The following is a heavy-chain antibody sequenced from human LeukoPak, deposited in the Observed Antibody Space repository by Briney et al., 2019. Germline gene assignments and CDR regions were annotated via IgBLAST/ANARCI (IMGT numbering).Heavy chain of an antibody. CDR3: AKHAGTTRQTKDY. V-gene: IGHV3-23*01. CDR1: GVIFNNYA. CDR2: ISASGGST. D-gene: IGHD1-1*01. J-gene: IGHJ4*02. Sequence: GGSLRLSCAVSGVIFNNYAMSWVRQAPGRGLEWVSVISASGGSTYYADTVKGRFTISRDNSNNRLYLEMNSLRAEDTAVYYCAKHAGTTRQTKDYWGQGTLVTVSS.